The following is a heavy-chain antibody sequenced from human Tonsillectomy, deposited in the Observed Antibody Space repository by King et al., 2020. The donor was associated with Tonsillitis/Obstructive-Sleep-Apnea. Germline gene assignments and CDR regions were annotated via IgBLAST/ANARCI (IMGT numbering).Heavy chain of an antibody. Sequence: QLVQSGGGLVKPGGSLRLSCAASGFTFSNAWMNWVRQAPGKGMEWGGRIKSKTDGGTTEYAAPVKGRFTNSGDDSKNTLYLQMNSLKTEDTAVYYCTTNGQYCSSTSCYHFDYWGQGTLVTVSS. CDR1: GFTFSNAW. CDR2: IKSKTDGGTT. D-gene: IGHD2-2*01. CDR3: TTNGQYCSSTSCYHFDY. V-gene: IGHV3-15*07. J-gene: IGHJ4*02.